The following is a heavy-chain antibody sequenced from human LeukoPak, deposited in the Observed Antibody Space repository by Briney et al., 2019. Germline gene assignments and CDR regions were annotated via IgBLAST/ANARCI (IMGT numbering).Heavy chain of an antibody. Sequence: SETLSLTCTVSGGSISSSSYYWGSIRQPPGKGLVWIGSIYYSGSTYYNPSLKSRVTISVDKSKNQFSLKLSSVTAADTAVYYCARYVSYYYYMDVWGKGTTVTVSS. D-gene: IGHD3-16*01. CDR1: GGSISSSSYY. V-gene: IGHV4-39*07. CDR2: IYYSGST. CDR3: ARYVSYYYYMDV. J-gene: IGHJ6*03.